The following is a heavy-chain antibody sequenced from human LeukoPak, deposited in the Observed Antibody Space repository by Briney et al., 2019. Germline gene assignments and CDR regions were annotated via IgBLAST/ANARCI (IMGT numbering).Heavy chain of an antibody. V-gene: IGHV3-23*01. CDR2: ISGSGGST. J-gene: IGHJ4*02. Sequence: GGSLRLSCAASGFTFSSYAMSWVRQAPGQGLEWVSAISGSGGSTYYADSVKGRFTISRDNSKNTLYLQMNSLRAEDTAVYYCAKDLQWLVSGVGFDYWGQGTLVTVSS. CDR1: GFTFSSYA. D-gene: IGHD6-19*01. CDR3: AKDLQWLVSGVGFDY.